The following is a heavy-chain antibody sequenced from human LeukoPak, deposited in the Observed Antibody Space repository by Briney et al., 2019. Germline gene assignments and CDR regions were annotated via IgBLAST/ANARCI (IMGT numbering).Heavy chain of an antibody. J-gene: IGHJ3*02. D-gene: IGHD2-15*01. Sequence: GGSLKLSCAASGFTFSSYTMNWVRQAPGKGLEWVSSISSSSNYIYYADSMKGRFTISRDNANNSLYLQMNSLRADDTAVYYCARETYCSGSSCYKGNAFDIWGQGTMVTVSS. CDR1: GFTFSSYT. CDR3: ARETYCSGSSCYKGNAFDI. CDR2: ISSSSNYI. V-gene: IGHV3-21*01.